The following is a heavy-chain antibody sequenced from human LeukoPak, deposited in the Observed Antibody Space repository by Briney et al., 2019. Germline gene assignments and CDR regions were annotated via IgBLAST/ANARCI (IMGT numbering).Heavy chain of an antibody. CDR1: GFTFSSYG. J-gene: IGHJ4*02. D-gene: IGHD1-1*01. CDR2: ISSSSSYI. Sequence: PGGSLRLSCAASGFTFSSYGMHWVRQAPGKGLEWVSSISSSSSYIYYAESVKGRFTIARANAKNSLYLQMNSLRAEDTAVYYCGRAVSTGTVDYWGQGTLVTVSS. CDR3: GRAVSTGTVDY. V-gene: IGHV3-21*01.